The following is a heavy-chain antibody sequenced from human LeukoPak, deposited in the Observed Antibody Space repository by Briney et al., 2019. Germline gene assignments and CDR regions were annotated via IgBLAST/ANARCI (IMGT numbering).Heavy chain of an antibody. Sequence: ASVKVSCKASGYTFTNYYMHWVRQAPGQGLEWLGLITPSGGSTWYAQKFQGRVTMTRDTSISTAYMELSRLRSDDTAVYYCARVFEGYWGQGTLVTVSS. CDR1: GYTFTNYY. J-gene: IGHJ4*02. CDR2: ITPSGGST. V-gene: IGHV1-46*01. CDR3: ARVFEGY.